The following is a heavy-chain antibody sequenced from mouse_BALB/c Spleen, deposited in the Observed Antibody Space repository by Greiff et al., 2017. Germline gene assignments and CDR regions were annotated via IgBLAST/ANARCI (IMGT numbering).Heavy chain of an antibody. V-gene: IGHV3-2*02. CDR1: GYSITSDYA. Sequence: EVQLQESGPGLVKPSQSLSLTCTVTGYSITSDYAWNWIRQFPGNKLEWMGYISYSGSTSYNPSLKSRISITRDTSKNQFFLQLNSVTTEDTATYYCARGLRDHFDYWGQGTTLTVSS. J-gene: IGHJ2*01. CDR2: ISYSGST. D-gene: IGHD2-4*01. CDR3: ARGLRDHFDY.